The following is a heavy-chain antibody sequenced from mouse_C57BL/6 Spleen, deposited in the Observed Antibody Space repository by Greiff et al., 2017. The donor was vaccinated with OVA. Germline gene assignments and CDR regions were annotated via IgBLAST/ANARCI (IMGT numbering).Heavy chain of an antibody. Sequence: QVQLLQPGAELVKPGASVKLSCKASGYTFTSYWMHWVKQRPGRGLEWIGRIDPNSGGTKYNEKFKSKATLTVDKPSSTAYMQLSSLTSEDSAVYYCARGDSSGYDYAMDYWGQGTSVTVSS. CDR3: ARGDSSGYDYAMDY. J-gene: IGHJ4*01. CDR1: GYTFTSYW. D-gene: IGHD3-2*02. CDR2: IDPNSGGT. V-gene: IGHV1-72*01.